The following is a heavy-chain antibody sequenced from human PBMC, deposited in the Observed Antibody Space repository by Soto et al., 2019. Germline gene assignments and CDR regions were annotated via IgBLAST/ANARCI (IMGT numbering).Heavy chain of an antibody. CDR1: GYTFTSYG. Sequence: ASVKVSCKASGYTFTSYGISWVRQAPGQGLEWMGWISAYNGNTNYAQKLQGRVTMTTDTSTSTAYMELRSLRSDDTAVYYCARDQDYDSSGYPQPPFDYWGQGTLVTVSS. CDR2: ISAYNGNT. D-gene: IGHD3-22*01. J-gene: IGHJ4*02. V-gene: IGHV1-18*01. CDR3: ARDQDYDSSGYPQPPFDY.